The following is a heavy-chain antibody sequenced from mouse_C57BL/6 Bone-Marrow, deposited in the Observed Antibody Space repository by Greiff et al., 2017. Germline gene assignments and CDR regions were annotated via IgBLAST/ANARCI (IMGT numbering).Heavy chain of an antibody. V-gene: IGHV1-12*01. CDR2: IYPGNGDT. CDR1: GYTFTSYN. Sequence: GYTFTSYNMHWVKQTPRQGLEWIGAIYPGNGDTSYNQKFKGKATLTVDKSSSTAYMQLSSLTSEDSAVYFCARREVTPDYYAMDYWGQGTSVTVSS. D-gene: IGHD2-2*01. J-gene: IGHJ4*01. CDR3: ARREVTPDYYAMDY.